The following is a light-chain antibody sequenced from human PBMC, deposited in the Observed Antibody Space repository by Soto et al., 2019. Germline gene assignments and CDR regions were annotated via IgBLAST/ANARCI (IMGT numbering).Light chain of an antibody. Sequence: DIVMTQSPDSLAVSLGERATLNCKSSQSVLYNANNKNYLAWYQKKPGQPPKLLIYWASTRESGVPDRFSGSGSGTDFTLTISSLQAEDVAVYYCQQYYSTPAIFGPGTKVDIK. CDR1: QSVLYNANNKNY. CDR3: QQYYSTPAI. V-gene: IGKV4-1*01. J-gene: IGKJ3*01. CDR2: WAS.